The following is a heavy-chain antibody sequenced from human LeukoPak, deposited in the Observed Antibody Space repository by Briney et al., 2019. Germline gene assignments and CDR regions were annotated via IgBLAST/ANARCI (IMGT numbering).Heavy chain of an antibody. CDR1: GGSISSSSYC. V-gene: IGHV4-39*01. CDR2: IYYSGST. Sequence: PSETLSLTCTVSGGSISSSSYCRGWIRQPPGKGLEWIGSIYYSGSTYYNPSLKSRVTISVDTSKNQFSLKLSSVTAADTAVYYCARLRVAVIDYWGQGTLVTVSS. J-gene: IGHJ4*02. CDR3: ARLRVAVIDY. D-gene: IGHD6-19*01.